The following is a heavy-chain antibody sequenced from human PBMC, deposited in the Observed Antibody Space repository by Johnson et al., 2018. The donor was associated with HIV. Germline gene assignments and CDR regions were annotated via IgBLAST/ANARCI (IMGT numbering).Heavy chain of an antibody. V-gene: IGHV3-66*01. CDR3: ARSSVRDDAIDI. J-gene: IGHJ3*02. CDR1: GFTVSSNY. CDR2: IYSGGST. Sequence: VLLVESGGGLVQPGGSLRLSCAASGFTVSSNYMSWVRQTPGKGLEWVSVIYSGGSTYYADSVKGRFTISRDNSKNSLYLQMNSLRVGDTAIYYCARSSVRDDAIDIWGQGTLVTVSS. D-gene: IGHD3-10*01.